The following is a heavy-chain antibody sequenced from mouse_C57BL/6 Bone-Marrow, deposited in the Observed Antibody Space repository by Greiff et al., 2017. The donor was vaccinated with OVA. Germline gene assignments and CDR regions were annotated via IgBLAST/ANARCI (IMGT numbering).Heavy chain of an antibody. CDR2: INPYNGGT. D-gene: IGHD2-1*01. CDR1: GYTFTDYY. CDR3: ARSGNPNLDY. J-gene: IGHJ2*01. V-gene: IGHV1-19*01. Sequence: VQLQQSGPVLVKPGASVKMSCKASGYTFTDYYMNWVKQSHGKSLEWIGVINPYNGGTSYNQKFKGKATLTVDKSSSTAYMELNSLTSEDSAVYYCARSGNPNLDYWGQGTTLTVSS.